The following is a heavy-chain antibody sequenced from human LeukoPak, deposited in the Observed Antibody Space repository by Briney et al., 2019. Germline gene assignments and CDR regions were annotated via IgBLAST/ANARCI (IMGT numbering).Heavy chain of an antibody. Sequence: GGSLRLSCAASGFTFSNYAISWVRQAPGKGLEWVSGISGGGGGIYYADSVKGRFTISRDNSKNTVYLQMNSLRAEDTAVYYCAKDRGVRGVISYFDSWGQGTLVTV. D-gene: IGHD3-10*01. CDR3: AKDRGVRGVISYFDS. CDR1: GFTFSNYA. J-gene: IGHJ4*02. CDR2: ISGGGGGI. V-gene: IGHV3-23*01.